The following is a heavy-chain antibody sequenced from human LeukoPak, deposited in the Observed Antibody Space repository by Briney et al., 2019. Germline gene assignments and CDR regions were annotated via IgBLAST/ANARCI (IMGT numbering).Heavy chain of an antibody. V-gene: IGHV4-59*12. D-gene: IGHD6-6*01. CDR3: ARESIAARILDY. CDR2: IYYSGST. J-gene: IGHJ4*02. CDR1: GGSISSYY. Sequence: SETLSLTCTVSGGSISSYYWSWIRQPPGKGLEWIGYIYYSGSTNYNPSLKSRVTISVDRSKNQFSLKLSSVTAADTAVYYCARESIAARILDYWGQGTLVTVSS.